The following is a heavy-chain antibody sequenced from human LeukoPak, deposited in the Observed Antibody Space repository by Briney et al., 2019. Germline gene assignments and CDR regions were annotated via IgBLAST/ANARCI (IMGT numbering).Heavy chain of an antibody. J-gene: IGHJ6*03. Sequence: PSETLSLTCTVSGGSISSGDYYWGWIRQPPGKGLEWIGYIYYSGSTYYNPSLKSRVTISVDPSKNQFSLKLSSVTAADTAVYYCARGVRFLEWLLLAHYMDVWGKGTTVTVSS. CDR2: IYYSGST. V-gene: IGHV4-30-4*08. CDR3: ARGVRFLEWLLLAHYMDV. D-gene: IGHD3-3*01. CDR1: GGSISSGDYY.